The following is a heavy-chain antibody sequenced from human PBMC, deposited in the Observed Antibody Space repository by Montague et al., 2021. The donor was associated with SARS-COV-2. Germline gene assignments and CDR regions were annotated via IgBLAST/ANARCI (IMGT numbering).Heavy chain of an antibody. CDR2: IFYSGTT. CDR1: GGSISTTSYY. J-gene: IGHJ6*02. V-gene: IGHV4-39*07. CDR3: DSDFKNSYAMDV. Sequence: SETLSLTCTVSGGSISTTSYYWVWIRQPPGKGLEWIASIFYSGTTYYNPSLRSRVTISVQTSKNQFSLTVASVAAADTAIYSCDSDFKNSYAMDVWGQGTTVIVSS.